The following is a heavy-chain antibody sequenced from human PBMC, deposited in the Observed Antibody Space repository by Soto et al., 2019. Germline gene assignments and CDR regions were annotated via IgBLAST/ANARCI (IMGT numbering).Heavy chain of an antibody. J-gene: IGHJ1*01. CDR2: MNPNSGNT. CDR1: GYTFTTYN. D-gene: IGHD2-21*02. CDR3: VRYGVAATY. V-gene: IGHV1-8*01. Sequence: ASVKVSCKASGYTFTTYNINWVRQATGQGLGWMGWMNPNSGNTGYAQKFQDRITLTRDTSITTAYMELSSLRSDDTAVYFCVRYGVAATYWGQGTLVTVSS.